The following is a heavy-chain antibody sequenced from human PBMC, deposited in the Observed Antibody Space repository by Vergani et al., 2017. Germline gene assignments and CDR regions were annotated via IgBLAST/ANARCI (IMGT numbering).Heavy chain of an antibody. D-gene: IGHD3-16*01. V-gene: IGHV4-39*01. J-gene: IGHJ2*01. CDR1: GGSINSHNYY. Sequence: QVQLQESGPGLVKPSQTLSLTCTVSGGSINSHNYYWGWIRQPPGKGLEWIGSIYNSGNGDSSSSLKSRVTISADTSKNQFSLRLTSVTAADTAVYYCASGKYYSDSTSHFRGRYFDVWGRGTLVTVPS. CDR2: IYNSGNG. CDR3: ASGKYYSDSTSHFRGRYFDV.